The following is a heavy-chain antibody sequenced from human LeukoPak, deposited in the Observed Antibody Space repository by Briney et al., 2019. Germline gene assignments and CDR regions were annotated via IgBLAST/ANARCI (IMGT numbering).Heavy chain of an antibody. V-gene: IGHV1-8*03. CDR3: ARSGSLGPPGWFDP. J-gene: IGHJ5*02. D-gene: IGHD1-26*01. Sequence: ASVKVSCKASGYTFTSYDINWVRQATGQGLEWMGWMNPNSGNTGYAQKFQGRVTITRNTSISTAYMELSSLRSEDTAVYYCARSGSLGPPGWFDPWGQGTLVTVSS. CDR2: MNPNSGNT. CDR1: GYTFTSYD.